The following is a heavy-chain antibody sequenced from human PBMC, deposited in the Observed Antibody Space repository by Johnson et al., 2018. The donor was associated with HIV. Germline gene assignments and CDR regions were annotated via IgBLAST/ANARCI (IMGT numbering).Heavy chain of an antibody. CDR3: ARDYNGAFDV. D-gene: IGHD5-24*01. J-gene: IGHJ3*01. CDR2: IYSGGST. Sequence: VQLVEYGGGLVQPGGSLRLSCAASGFTVSSNYMSWVRQAPGKGLEWVSIIYSGGSTYYADSVKGRFTISRDNSKNTLYLQMNSLRAEDTAVYYCARDYNGAFDVWGQGTLVTVSS. V-gene: IGHV3-66*01. CDR1: GFTVSSNY.